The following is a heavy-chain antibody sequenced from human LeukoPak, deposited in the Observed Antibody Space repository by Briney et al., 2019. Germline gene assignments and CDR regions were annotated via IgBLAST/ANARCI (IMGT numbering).Heavy chain of an antibody. Sequence: PGGSLRLSCAASGFTFSSYSMNWVRQAPGKGLEWVSSISSSSYIYYADSVKGRFTISRDNAKNSPYLQMNSLRAEDTAVYYCARDDLSDFWSGYYRRTFDYWGQGTLVTVSS. V-gene: IGHV3-21*01. CDR2: ISSSSYI. CDR3: ARDDLSDFWSGYYRRTFDY. J-gene: IGHJ4*02. D-gene: IGHD3-3*01. CDR1: GFTFSSYS.